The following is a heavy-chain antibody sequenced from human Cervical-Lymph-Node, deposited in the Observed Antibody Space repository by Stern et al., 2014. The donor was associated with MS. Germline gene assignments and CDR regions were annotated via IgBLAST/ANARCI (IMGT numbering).Heavy chain of an antibody. CDR1: GVSISSGAYY. D-gene: IGHD2-15*01. Sequence: QVQLQESGPGLVKPSQTLSLTCTVSGVSISSGAYYWSWIRQHPGKGLEWIGYIYFIGSGYYKPSLERRVTISRDTSKNQFSLKLTSVTAADTAVYYCARTRRSSAEFDPWGQGTLVTVSS. CDR2: IYFIGSG. J-gene: IGHJ5*02. CDR3: ARTRRSSAEFDP. V-gene: IGHV4-31*03.